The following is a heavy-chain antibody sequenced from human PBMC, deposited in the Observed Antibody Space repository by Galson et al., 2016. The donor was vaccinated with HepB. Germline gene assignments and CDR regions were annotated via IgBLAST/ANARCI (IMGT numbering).Heavy chain of an antibody. J-gene: IGHJ4*02. CDR2: INPTGGTT. D-gene: IGHD4-23*01. CDR1: GYTFNSYY. CDR3: ARDRYGGDGSNAFFDY. Sequence: SVKVSCKASGYTFNSYYMHWVRQAPGQGFEWMGIINPTGGTTTYAQKFQGRVTMTRDTSTRTFYMEMNSLRSEDTAVYYCARDRYGGDGSNAFFDYWGQGTLVTVSS. V-gene: IGHV1-46*02.